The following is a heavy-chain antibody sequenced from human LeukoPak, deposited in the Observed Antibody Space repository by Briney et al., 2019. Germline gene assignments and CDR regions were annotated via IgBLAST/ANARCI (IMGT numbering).Heavy chain of an antibody. J-gene: IGHJ4*02. Sequence: GGSLRLSCVASGIALSTNMMTWVRQVPGKGLEYISTITSVGDTYYLDSVRGRFTLSRDISKNTVYLALNSLRAEDTAVYYCVKRPDYGGGNYVFEQWGQGTLVTVSS. CDR1: GIALSTNM. CDR3: VKRPDYGGGNYVFEQ. CDR2: ITSVGDT. D-gene: IGHD4-23*01. V-gene: IGHV3-53*01.